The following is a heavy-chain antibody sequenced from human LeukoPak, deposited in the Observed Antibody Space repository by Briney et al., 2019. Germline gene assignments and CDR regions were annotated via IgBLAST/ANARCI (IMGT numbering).Heavy chain of an antibody. D-gene: IGHD3-22*01. CDR1: GYTFTGYY. CDR2: INPNSGGT. J-gene: IGHJ4*02. CDR3: ARDRPPHYYDSSGSCPDY. Sequence: ASVKVSCKASGYTFTGYYMHWVRQAPGQGLEWMGWINPNSGGTSYAQKFQGRVTMTRDTSISTAYMELSRLRSDDTAVYYCARDRPPHYYDSSGSCPDYWGQGTLVTVSS. V-gene: IGHV1-2*02.